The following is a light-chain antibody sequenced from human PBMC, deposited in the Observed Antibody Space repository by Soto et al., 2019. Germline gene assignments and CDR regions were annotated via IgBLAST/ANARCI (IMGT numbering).Light chain of an antibody. J-gene: IGLJ1*01. CDR1: SSDVGGYNY. V-gene: IGLV2-14*01. CDR3: SSYTSSSTQV. Sequence: QSVLTQPASVSGSPGQSITISCTGTSSDVGGYNYVSWYQQHPGKAPKLMIYEVCNRPSGVSNRFSGSKSGNTASLTISGLQAEDEADYYCSSYTSSSTQVFGTGTKLTVL. CDR2: EVC.